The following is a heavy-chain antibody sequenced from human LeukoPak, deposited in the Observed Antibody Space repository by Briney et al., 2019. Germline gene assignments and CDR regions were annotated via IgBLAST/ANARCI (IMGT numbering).Heavy chain of an antibody. CDR1: GFTFSNCA. D-gene: IGHD2-2*01. CDR2: ISYDGSNK. CDR3: ARGGVVAAAYFDY. V-gene: IGHV3-30-3*01. Sequence: PGGSLRLSCAASGFTFSNCAMHWVRQAPGKGLEWVAVISYDGSNKYYADSVKGRFTISRDNSKNTLYVQMNSLRAEDTAVYYCARGGVVAAAYFDYWGQGTLVAVSS. J-gene: IGHJ4*02.